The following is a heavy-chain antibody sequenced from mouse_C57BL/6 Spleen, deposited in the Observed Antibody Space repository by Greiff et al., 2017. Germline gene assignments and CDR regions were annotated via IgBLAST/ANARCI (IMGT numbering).Heavy chain of an antibody. D-gene: IGHD2-5*01. CDR2: IRNKANGYTP. V-gene: IGHV7-3*01. CDR1: GFTFTDYY. Sequence: EVKLMESGGGLVQPGGSLSLSCAASGFTFTDYYMSWVRHPPGKALEWLGFIRNKANGYTPEYSASVKGRFTISRDNSQSILYLQINALRAEDSATYYCASLYSNYAWFAYWGQGTLVTVSA. CDR3: ASLYSNYAWFAY. J-gene: IGHJ3*01.